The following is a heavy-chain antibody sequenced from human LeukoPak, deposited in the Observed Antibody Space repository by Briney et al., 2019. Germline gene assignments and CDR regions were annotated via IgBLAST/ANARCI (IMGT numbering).Heavy chain of an antibody. CDR2: IIPIFGTA. Sequence: SVKVSCKASGGTFSSYAISWVRQAPGQGLEWMGGIIPIFGTANYAQKFQGRVTMTRDTSTSTVYMELSSLRSEDTAVYYCARVHKWGSSGYYRSNWFDPWGQGTLVTVSS. V-gene: IGHV1-69*05. J-gene: IGHJ5*02. CDR3: ARVHKWGSSGYYRSNWFDP. CDR1: GGTFSSYA. D-gene: IGHD3-22*01.